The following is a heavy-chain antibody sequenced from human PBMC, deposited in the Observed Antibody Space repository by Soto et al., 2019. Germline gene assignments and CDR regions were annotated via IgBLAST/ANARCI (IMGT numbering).Heavy chain of an antibody. V-gene: IGHV1-18*01. CDR3: ARGPGSRSTVYFDY. CDR1: GYTFTNYG. CDR2: ISAYNGNT. D-gene: IGHD3-10*01. J-gene: IGHJ4*02. Sequence: ASVKVSCKASGYTFTNYGVSWVRQAPGQGLEWMGWISAYNGNTDYAQKLQGRVTMTTDTSTSTAYMELRSLRSDDTAVYYCARGPGSRSTVYFDYWGQGTLVTVSS.